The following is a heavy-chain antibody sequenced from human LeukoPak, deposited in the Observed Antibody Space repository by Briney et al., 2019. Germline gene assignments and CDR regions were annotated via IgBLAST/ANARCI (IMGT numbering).Heavy chain of an antibody. CDR2: IYYSGST. Sequence: PSQTLSLTCTVSGGSISSGDYYWSRIRQPPGKGLEWIGYIYYSGSTYYNPSLKSRVTISVDTSKNQFSLKLSSVTAADTAVYHCARVEADSSSWPIFDYWGQGTLVTVSS. V-gene: IGHV4-30-4*08. J-gene: IGHJ4*02. D-gene: IGHD6-13*01. CDR1: GGSISSGDYY. CDR3: ARVEADSSSWPIFDY.